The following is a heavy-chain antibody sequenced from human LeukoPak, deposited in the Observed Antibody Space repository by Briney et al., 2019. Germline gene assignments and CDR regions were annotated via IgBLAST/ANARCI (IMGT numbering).Heavy chain of an antibody. CDR1: GYSISSGYY. J-gene: IGHJ4*02. CDR2: IYHSGST. CDR3: ARGSSWYQTNFDY. D-gene: IGHD6-13*01. Sequence: PSGTLSLTCTVSGYSISSGYYWGWIRQPPGKGLEWIGSIYHSGSTYYNPSLKSRVTISVDTSKNQFSLKLSSVTAADTAVYYCARGSSWYQTNFDYWGQGTLVTVSS. V-gene: IGHV4-38-2*02.